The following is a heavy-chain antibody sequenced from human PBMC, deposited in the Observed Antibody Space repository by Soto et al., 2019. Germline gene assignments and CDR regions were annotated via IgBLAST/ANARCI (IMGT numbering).Heavy chain of an antibody. D-gene: IGHD6-6*01. CDR2: IYSGGST. J-gene: IGHJ3*02. V-gene: IGHV3-66*01. CDR1: GFTVSSNY. Sequence: EVQLVESGGGLVQPGGSLRLSCAASGFTVSSNYMSWVRQAPGTGLEWVSVIYSGGSTYYADSVNGRFTISRDNSKNTLYLQMNSLRAEDTAVYYCASNAEYSSSADAFDIWGQGTMVTVSA. CDR3: ASNAEYSSSADAFDI.